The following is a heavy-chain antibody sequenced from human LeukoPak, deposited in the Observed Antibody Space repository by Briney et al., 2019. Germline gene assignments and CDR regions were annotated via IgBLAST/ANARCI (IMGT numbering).Heavy chain of an antibody. D-gene: IGHD1-26*01. CDR1: GFTFSSYA. CDR3: ASEWELPPDSDY. J-gene: IGHJ4*02. Sequence: PGGSLRLSCAASGFTFSSYAMHWVRQAPGKGLEWVAVISYDGSNKYYADSVKGRFTISRDNSKNTLYLQMNSLRAEDTAVYYCASEWELPPDSDYWGQGTMVTVSS. V-gene: IGHV3-30*01. CDR2: ISYDGSNK.